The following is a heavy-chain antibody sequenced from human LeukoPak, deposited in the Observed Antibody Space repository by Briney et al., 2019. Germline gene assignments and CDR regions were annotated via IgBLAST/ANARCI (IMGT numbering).Heavy chain of an antibody. V-gene: IGHV5-51*01. CDR1: GYSFTTYW. J-gene: IGHJ4*02. CDR3: TRSTRMTNPDY. Sequence: GESLKISCKGSGYSFTTYWIGWVRQMPGKGLDWMGIIYPGDSDTRYSPSFQGQVTISADKSISTAYLQWSSLKASDTAMYYCTRSTRMTNPDYWGQGTQVTVSS. CDR2: IYPGDSDT. D-gene: IGHD4-11*01.